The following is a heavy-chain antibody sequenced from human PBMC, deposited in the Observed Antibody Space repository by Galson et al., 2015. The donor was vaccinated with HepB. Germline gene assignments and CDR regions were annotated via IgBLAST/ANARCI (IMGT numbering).Heavy chain of an antibody. V-gene: IGHV1-2*02. D-gene: IGHD5-24*01. CDR1: GYTFTGYY. Sequence: SVKVSCKASGYTFTGYYMHWVRQAPGQGLEWMGWINPNSGGTNYAQKFQGKVTMTRDTSISTAYMELSRLRSDDTAVYYCARDFGDGYKSDNFDYWGQGTLVTVSS. CDR2: INPNSGGT. CDR3: ARDFGDGYKSDNFDY. J-gene: IGHJ4*02.